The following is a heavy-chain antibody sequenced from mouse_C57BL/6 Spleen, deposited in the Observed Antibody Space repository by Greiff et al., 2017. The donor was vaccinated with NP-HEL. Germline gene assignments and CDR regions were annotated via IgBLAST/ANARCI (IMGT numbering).Heavy chain of an antibody. CDR1: GFTFSSYA. Sequence: EVQRVESGGGLVKPGGSLKLSCAASGFTFSSYAMSWVRQTPEKRLEWVATISDGGSYTYYPDSVKGRFTISRDNAKNNLYLQMSHLKSEDTAMYYCARDEIYDGYYDAMDYWGQGTSVTVSS. CDR2: ISDGGSYT. V-gene: IGHV5-4*01. D-gene: IGHD2-3*01. CDR3: ARDEIYDGYYDAMDY. J-gene: IGHJ4*01.